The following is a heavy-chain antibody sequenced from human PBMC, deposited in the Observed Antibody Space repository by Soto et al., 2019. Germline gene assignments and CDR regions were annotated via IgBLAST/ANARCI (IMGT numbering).Heavy chain of an antibody. Sequence: QVQLVESGGGVVQPGRSLRLSCAASGFTFSSYGMHWVRQAPGKGLEWVALVWYDGGNKYYADSVKGRFTISRDNSKNTMYLQMHSLRDEDTAVYSGVSAAGYSGNDYVYYYGMDVWGQGTTVTVSS. V-gene: IGHV3-33*01. D-gene: IGHD5-12*01. CDR1: GFTFSSYG. CDR2: VWYDGGNK. J-gene: IGHJ6*02. CDR3: VSAAGYSGNDYVYYYGMDV.